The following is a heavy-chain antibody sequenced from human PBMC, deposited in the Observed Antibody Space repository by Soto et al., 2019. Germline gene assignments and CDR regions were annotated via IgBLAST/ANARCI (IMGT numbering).Heavy chain of an antibody. Sequence: QVQLQESGPGLVKPSETLSLTCTVSGGSISSYYWSWIRQPPGKGLEWIGYIYYSGSTNSNPSLKSRVTISVDTSKNQFSLKLSSVTAADTAVYYCARRHITTDAFDIWGQGTMVTVSS. V-gene: IGHV4-59*01. J-gene: IGHJ3*02. D-gene: IGHD3-22*01. CDR2: IYYSGST. CDR1: GGSISSYY. CDR3: ARRHITTDAFDI.